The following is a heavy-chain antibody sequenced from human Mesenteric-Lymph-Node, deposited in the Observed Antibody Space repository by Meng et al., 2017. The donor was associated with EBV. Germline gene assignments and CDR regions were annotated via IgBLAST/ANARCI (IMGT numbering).Heavy chain of an antibody. CDR3: ARGGYSGYDFDY. V-gene: IGHV4-61*01. J-gene: IGHJ4*02. CDR2: IYYTGST. D-gene: IGHD5-12*01. CDR1: GGSVISDTYY. Sequence: VQLQEPGPGLVKPSETLSLTCSVSGGSVISDTYYWSWIRQPPGKGLEWIAFIYYTGSTSYNPSLKSRVTMSVDTSKNQFSLRLSSVTAADTAVYFCARGGYSGYDFDYWGQGTLVTVSS.